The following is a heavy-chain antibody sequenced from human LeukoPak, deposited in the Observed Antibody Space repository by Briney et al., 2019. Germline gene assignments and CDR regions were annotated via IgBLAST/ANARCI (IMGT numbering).Heavy chain of an antibody. V-gene: IGHV1-2*02. J-gene: IGHJ5*02. D-gene: IGHD3-10*01. Sequence: GASVRVSCKASGYTFTGYYMHWVRQAPGQGLEWMGWINPNSGGTNYAQKFQGRVTMTRDTSISTAYMELRRLRSDDTAVYYCARGGLTMVRGAGGNWFDPWGQGTLVTVSS. CDR2: INPNSGGT. CDR3: ARGGLTMVRGAGGNWFDP. CDR1: GYTFTGYY.